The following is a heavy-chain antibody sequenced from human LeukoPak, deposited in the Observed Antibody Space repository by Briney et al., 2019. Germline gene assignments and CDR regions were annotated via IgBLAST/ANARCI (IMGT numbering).Heavy chain of an antibody. CDR3: AKSRYAEKQLSIYDY. Sequence: GGSLRLSCAASGFTFSSYAMSWVRQAPGKGLEWVSAISGSGGSTYYADSVKGRFTISRDNSKNTLYLQMNSLRAEDTAVYYCAKSRYAEKQLSIYDYWGQGTLVTVSS. V-gene: IGHV3-23*01. CDR2: ISGSGGST. J-gene: IGHJ4*02. CDR1: GFTFSSYA. D-gene: IGHD6-6*01.